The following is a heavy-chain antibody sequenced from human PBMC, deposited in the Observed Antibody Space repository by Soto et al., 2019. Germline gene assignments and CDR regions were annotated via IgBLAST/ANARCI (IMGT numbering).Heavy chain of an antibody. CDR3: ARRVDADTEFYFDY. D-gene: IGHD5-18*01. Sequence: GESLKISCKGSGYIFTSYWIAWGLQMPGKGLEWMGIIYPGDSDTRYSPSFQGQVTISADKSISTAYLQWSSLEASDTAMFYCARRVDADTEFYFDYWGQGTLVTVSS. V-gene: IGHV5-51*01. J-gene: IGHJ4*02. CDR1: GYIFTSYW. CDR2: IYPGDSDT.